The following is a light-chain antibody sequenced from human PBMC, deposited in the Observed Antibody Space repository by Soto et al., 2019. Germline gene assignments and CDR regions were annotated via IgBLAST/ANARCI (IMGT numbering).Light chain of an antibody. V-gene: IGKV1-39*01. Sequence: DIQMTQSPSSLSASVGDRVTITCRASQTITTHVNWYQQKPGKAPKLLIYAASSLQSGVPSRFSGSGSGTDVTLTIGSLQAEGFTTDWCNQTYNIAWTCGKGTKMDIK. CDR3: NQTYNIAWT. J-gene: IGKJ1*01. CDR2: AAS. CDR1: QTITTH.